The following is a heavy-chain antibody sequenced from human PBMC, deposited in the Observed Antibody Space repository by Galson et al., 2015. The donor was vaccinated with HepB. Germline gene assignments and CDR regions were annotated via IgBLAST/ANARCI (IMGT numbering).Heavy chain of an antibody. CDR1: GDSVSSNSAA. Sequence: CAISGDSVSSNSAAWNWIRQSPSRGLEWLGRTYYRSKWYNDYAVSVKSRITINPDTSKNQFSLQLNSVTPEDTAVYYCARDSGYYGSGSYPYYGMDVWGQGTTVTVSS. CDR3: ARDSGYYGSGSYPYYGMDV. D-gene: IGHD3-10*01. CDR2: TYYRSKWYN. V-gene: IGHV6-1*01. J-gene: IGHJ6*02.